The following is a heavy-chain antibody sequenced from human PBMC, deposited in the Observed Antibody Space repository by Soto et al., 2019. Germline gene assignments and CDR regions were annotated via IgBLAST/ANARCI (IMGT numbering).Heavy chain of an antibody. J-gene: IGHJ6*02. CDR1: GFSLSTGGVG. CDR2: IYWNNDK. Sequence: QITLKESGPTLVKPTQTLTLTCTFSGFSLSTGGVGVGWIRQPRGEALEWLALIYWNNDKRYSPSLKSRLTITKDASKNQVVLTMTNMDPVDTSTYYCAHSRCGGDCLQSYSSHYYYGMDVWRQGTTVTVSS. V-gene: IGHV2-5*01. D-gene: IGHD2-21*02. CDR3: AHSRCGGDCLQSYSSHYYYGMDV.